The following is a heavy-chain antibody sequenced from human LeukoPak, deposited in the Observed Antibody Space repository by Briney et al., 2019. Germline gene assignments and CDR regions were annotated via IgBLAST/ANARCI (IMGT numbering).Heavy chain of an antibody. CDR2: ISSSSSYI. V-gene: IGHV3-21*01. CDR3: ARGAYYYDSIRDAFDI. D-gene: IGHD3-22*01. J-gene: IGHJ3*02. Sequence: RPGGSLRLSCAASGFTFSTYSMNWVRQAPGKGLEWVSSISSSSSYIHYADSVKGRFTISRDNAKNSLFLQMNSLRAEDTAVYYCARGAYYYDSIRDAFDIWGQGTMVTVSS. CDR1: GFTFSTYS.